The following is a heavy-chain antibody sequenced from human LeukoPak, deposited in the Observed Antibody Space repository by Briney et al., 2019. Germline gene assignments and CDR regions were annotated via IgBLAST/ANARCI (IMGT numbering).Heavy chain of an antibody. CDR3: ARDSPYYDVLTGYYTPFDY. V-gene: IGHV6-1*01. Sequence: SQTLSLTCVISGDSVSSNTAAWNWIRQSPSRGLEWLGRTYYRSKWFNDYAVSVQSRITINPDTSKNQFSLQLNSVTPEDTAMYYCARDSPYYDVLTGYYTPFDYWGQGTLVTVSS. CDR2: TYYRSKWFN. CDR1: GDSVSSNTAA. J-gene: IGHJ4*02. D-gene: IGHD3-9*01.